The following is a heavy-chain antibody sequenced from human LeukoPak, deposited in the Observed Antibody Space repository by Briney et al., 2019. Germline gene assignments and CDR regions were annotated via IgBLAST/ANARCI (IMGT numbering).Heavy chain of an antibody. J-gene: IGHJ4*02. D-gene: IGHD3-22*01. V-gene: IGHV4-59*01. CDR3: AAHYDSSGYYPLDW. Sequence: PSETLSLTCTVSGGSISSYYWSWIRQPPGKGLEWIGYIFYSGGTNYNPSLKSRVTISVDTSKNQFSLRLRSVTAADTAVYYCAAHYDSSGYYPLDWWGQGTLVTVSS. CDR1: GGSISSYY. CDR2: IFYSGGT.